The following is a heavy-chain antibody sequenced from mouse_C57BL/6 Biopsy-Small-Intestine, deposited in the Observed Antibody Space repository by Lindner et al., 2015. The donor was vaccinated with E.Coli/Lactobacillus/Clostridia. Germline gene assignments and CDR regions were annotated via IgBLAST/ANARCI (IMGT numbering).Heavy chain of an antibody. J-gene: IGHJ4*01. CDR1: GYTFTDYF. D-gene: IGHD4-1*01. Sequence: VQLQESGAELVRPGASVNLSCKASGYTFTDYFINWLKQRPGQGLEWIARIYPGSGNTYYNEKFKGKATLTAEKSSNTAYMQLSSLTSEDSAVYFCAREAYLTGDAMDYWGQGTSVTVSS. V-gene: IGHV1-76*01. CDR3: AREAYLTGDAMDY. CDR2: IYPGSGNT.